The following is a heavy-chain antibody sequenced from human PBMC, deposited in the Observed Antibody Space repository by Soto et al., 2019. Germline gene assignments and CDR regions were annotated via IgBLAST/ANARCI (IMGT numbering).Heavy chain of an antibody. Sequence: SETLSLTCTVSGRSISSGSYYWSWIRQHPGKGLEWIGYIYHSGSTYYNPSLKSRATISPDTSKNQFSLKLSSVTAADTAVYYCARDYMAVVDWGQGTLVTVSS. V-gene: IGHV4-31*03. J-gene: IGHJ4*02. CDR3: ARDYMAVVD. CDR2: IYHSGST. D-gene: IGHD2-15*01. CDR1: GRSISSGSYY.